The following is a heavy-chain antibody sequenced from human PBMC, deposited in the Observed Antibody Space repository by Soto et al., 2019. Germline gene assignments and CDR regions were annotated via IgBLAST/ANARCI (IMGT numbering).Heavy chain of an antibody. CDR3: VKGPAFYDSSSFDF. V-gene: IGHV3-64D*06. J-gene: IGHJ4*02. Sequence: EMLLVESGGGLVQPGGSLRLSCSASGFTFSSYGMHWVRRAPGKGLEYVSAISSDGGATYYASSVKGRFTVSRDNSKNTLHLQMSSLRAGDTAVYYCVKGPAFYDSSSFDFWGQGTVVTVSS. CDR1: GFTFSSYG. CDR2: ISSDGGAT. D-gene: IGHD3-22*01.